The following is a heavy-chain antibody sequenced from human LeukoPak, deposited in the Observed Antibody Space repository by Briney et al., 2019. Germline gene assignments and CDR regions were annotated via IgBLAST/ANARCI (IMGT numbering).Heavy chain of an antibody. CDR3: AALWDTRGGYFDY. D-gene: IGHD3-10*01. V-gene: IGHV1-58*02. Sequence: SVRVSCKASGFTFTSSAMQWVRQARGQRLEWIGWIVVGSGNTNYAQKFQERVTITKDMSTSTAYMELSSLRSEDTAVYYCAALWDTRGGYFDYWGQGTLVTVSS. CDR1: GFTFTSSA. CDR2: IVVGSGNT. J-gene: IGHJ4*02.